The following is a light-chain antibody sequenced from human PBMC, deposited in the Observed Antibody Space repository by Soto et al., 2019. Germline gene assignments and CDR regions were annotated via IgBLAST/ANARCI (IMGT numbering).Light chain of an antibody. CDR3: QQYGSSPPKYT. V-gene: IGKV3-20*01. CDR2: GAS. CDR1: QSVSGSY. Sequence: EIVLTQSPGTLSLSPGERATLSCRASQSVSGSYLAWYQQKPVQAPRLLIYGASSRATGIPDRFSGSGSGTDFTLTISRLEPEDFAVYYCQQYGSSPPKYTFGQGTKLEIK. J-gene: IGKJ2*01.